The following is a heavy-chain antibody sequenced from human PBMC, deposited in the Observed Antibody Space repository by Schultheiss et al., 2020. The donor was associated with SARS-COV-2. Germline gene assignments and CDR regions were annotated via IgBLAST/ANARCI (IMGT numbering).Heavy chain of an antibody. CDR2: IRSKAYGGTT. V-gene: IGHV3-49*04. D-gene: IGHD3-10*01. CDR3: TRRGSYYYYGMDV. CDR1: GFTFGDYA. J-gene: IGHJ6*02. Sequence: GGSLRLSCTASGFTFGDYAMSWVRQAPGKGLEWVGFIRSKAYGGTTEYAASVKGRFTISRDDSKSIAYLQMNSLKTEDTAVYYCTRRGSYYYYGMDVWGQGTTVTVSS.